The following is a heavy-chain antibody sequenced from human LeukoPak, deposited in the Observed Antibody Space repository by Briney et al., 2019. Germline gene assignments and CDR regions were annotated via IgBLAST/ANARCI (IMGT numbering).Heavy chain of an antibody. D-gene: IGHD3-22*01. CDR1: GFTFGSYG. J-gene: IGHJ4*02. CDR3: AKTLWTYYYDSSGYYYSEY. V-gene: IGHV3-23*01. Sequence: GGSLRLSCAASGFTFGSYGMSWVRQAPGKGLEWVSAISGSGGSTYYADSVKGRFTISRDNSKNTLYLQMNSLRAEDTAVYYCAKTLWTYYYDSSGYYYSEYWGQGTLVTVSS. CDR2: ISGSGGST.